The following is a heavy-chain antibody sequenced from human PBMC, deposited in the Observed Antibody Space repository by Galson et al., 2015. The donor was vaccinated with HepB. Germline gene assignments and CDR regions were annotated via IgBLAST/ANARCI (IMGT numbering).Heavy chain of an antibody. CDR2: ISSGSSYT. V-gene: IGHV3-11*05. CDR3: ARGGYYDSSGYVFYYYGMDV. J-gene: IGHJ6*02. D-gene: IGHD3-22*01. CDR1: GFTFSDYY. Sequence: SLRLSCAASGFTFSDYYMSWIRQAPGKGLEWVSYISSGSSYTNYADSVKGRITISRDNAKNSLYLQMNSLRAKDTAVYYCARGGYYDSSGYVFYYYGMDVWGQGTTVTVSS.